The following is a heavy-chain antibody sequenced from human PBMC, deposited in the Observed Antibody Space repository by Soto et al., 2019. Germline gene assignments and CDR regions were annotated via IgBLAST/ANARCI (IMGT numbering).Heavy chain of an antibody. CDR3: ARDHAGSSWAYYYYYYGMDV. CDR1: GFTFSSYA. D-gene: IGHD6-13*01. V-gene: IGHV3-30-3*01. CDR2: ISYDGSNK. J-gene: IGHJ6*01. Sequence: QVQLVESGGGVVQPGRSLRLSCAASGFTFSSYAMHWVRQAPGKGLEWVAVISYDGSNKYYADSVKGRFTISRDNSKNTLYLQMNSLRAEDTAVYYCARDHAGSSWAYYYYYYGMDVW.